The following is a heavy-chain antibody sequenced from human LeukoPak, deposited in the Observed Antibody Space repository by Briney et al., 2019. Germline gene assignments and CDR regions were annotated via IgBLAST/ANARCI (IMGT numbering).Heavy chain of an antibody. CDR2: IYPGDSDT. J-gene: IGHJ5*02. CDR1: GYSFANYW. V-gene: IGHV5-51*01. Sequence: GESLKISCKGSGYSFANYWIGWVRQMSGKNLEWMGIIYPGDSDTKYSPSFRGHVTFSADKSISTAYLQWSSLKASDTAIYYCASARRGDYYWWFDPWGQGTLVTVSS. D-gene: IGHD2-21*01. CDR3: ASARRGDYYWWFDP.